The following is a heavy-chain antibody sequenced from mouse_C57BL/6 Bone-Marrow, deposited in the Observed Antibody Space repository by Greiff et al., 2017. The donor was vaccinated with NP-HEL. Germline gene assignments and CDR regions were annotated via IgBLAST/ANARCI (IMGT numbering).Heavy chain of an antibody. Sequence: QVQLQQSGAELARPGASVKLSCTASGYTFTSYGISWVKQRTGQGLEWIGEIYPRSGNTYYNEKFKGKATLTADKSSSTAYMELRSLTSEASAVYFCARSDDYGRGRGTLVTVSA. CDR1: GYTFTSYG. J-gene: IGHJ3*01. CDR3: ARSDDYG. CDR2: IYPRSGNT. V-gene: IGHV1-81*01. D-gene: IGHD2-4*01.